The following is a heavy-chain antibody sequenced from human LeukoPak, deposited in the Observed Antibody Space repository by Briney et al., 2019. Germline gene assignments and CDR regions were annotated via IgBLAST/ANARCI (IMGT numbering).Heavy chain of an antibody. Sequence: GGSLRLSFAASGFTFSDYYMSWIRQAPGKGLEWVAVISYDGSNKYYADSVKGRFTISRDNSKNTLYLQMNSLRAEDTAVYYSVGELLPYYGMDVWGQGTTVTVSS. V-gene: IGHV3-30*03. D-gene: IGHD3-10*01. CDR3: VGELLPYYGMDV. CDR1: GFTFSDYY. CDR2: ISYDGSNK. J-gene: IGHJ6*02.